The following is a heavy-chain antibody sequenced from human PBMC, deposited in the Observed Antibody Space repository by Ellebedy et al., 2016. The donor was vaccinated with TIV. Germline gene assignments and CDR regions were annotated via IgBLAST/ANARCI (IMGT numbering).Heavy chain of an antibody. D-gene: IGHD3-9*01. J-gene: IGHJ4*02. CDR2: INPSGGPP. V-gene: IGHV1-46*01. Sequence: ASSVKVSCKACGYTFRNHYLHWVRQAPGQGLEWMGVINPSGGPPRYAQKFQGRVTLTTDTSTSAVYMELSTLNSEDTAVYYCGRATPRYFDVVTGYGLVDFWGLGTLVAVSS. CDR3: GRATPRYFDVVTGYGLVDF. CDR1: GYTFRNHY.